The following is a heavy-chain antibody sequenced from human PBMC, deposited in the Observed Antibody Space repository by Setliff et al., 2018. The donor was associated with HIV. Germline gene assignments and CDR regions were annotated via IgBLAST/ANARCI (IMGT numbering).Heavy chain of an antibody. CDR1: GYTFTSYG. J-gene: IGHJ4*02. D-gene: IGHD3-22*01. CDR2: ISAYNGNT. V-gene: IGHV1-18*01. CDR3: ARVSRSVRVVVRYSDY. Sequence: ASVKVSCKASGYTFTSYGISWVRQAPGQGLEWMGWISAYNGNTNYAQKLQGRVTMTTDTSTSTVYMEMTSLRSDDTAVYYCARVSRSVRVVVRYSDYWGQGTLVTVSS.